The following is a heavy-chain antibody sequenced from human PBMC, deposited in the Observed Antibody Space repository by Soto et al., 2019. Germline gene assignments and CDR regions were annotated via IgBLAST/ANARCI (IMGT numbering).Heavy chain of an antibody. Sequence: QITLKESGPPLVKPTQTLTLTCTFSGFSLSTSGVGVGWIRQPPGKALEWLALIYWDDDKRYSPSLKSRLTITKDTSKNQGVLTMTNMDPVDTATYYCALTYYGSGSYYNVRWFDPWGQGTLVTVSS. CDR1: GFSLSTSGVG. V-gene: IGHV2-5*02. D-gene: IGHD3-10*01. CDR2: IYWDDDK. CDR3: ALTYYGSGSYYNVRWFDP. J-gene: IGHJ5*02.